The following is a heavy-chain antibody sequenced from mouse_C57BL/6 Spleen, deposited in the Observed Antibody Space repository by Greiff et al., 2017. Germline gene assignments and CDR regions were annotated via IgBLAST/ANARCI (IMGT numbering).Heavy chain of an antibody. D-gene: IGHD1-1*01. Sequence: EVKLVESGGGLVQPKGSLKLSCAASGFSFNTYAMNWVRQAPGKGLEWVASIRSKSNNYATYYADSVKDRFTISRDDSESMLYLQMNNLKTEDTAMYYCVRRGYYYYGSSYYFDYWGQGTTLTVSS. J-gene: IGHJ2*01. CDR1: GFSFNTYA. CDR2: IRSKSNNYAT. CDR3: VRRGYYYYGSSYYFDY. V-gene: IGHV10-1*01.